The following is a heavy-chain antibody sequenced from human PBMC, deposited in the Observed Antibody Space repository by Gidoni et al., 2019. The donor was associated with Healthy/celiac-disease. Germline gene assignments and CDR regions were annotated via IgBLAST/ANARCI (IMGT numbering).Heavy chain of an antibody. CDR3: ARDKPDYYDFDAFDI. V-gene: IGHV3-33*01. D-gene: IGHD3-22*01. J-gene: IGHJ3*02. CDR2: IWYDGSNK. Sequence: QVQLVASGGGVVQPGRSLRLSCAESGFTFSSYGMHWVRQAPGKGLEWVAVIWYDGSNKYYADSVKGRFTISRDNSKNTLYLQMNSLRAEDTAVYYCARDKPDYYDFDAFDIWGQGTMVTVSS. CDR1: GFTFSSYG.